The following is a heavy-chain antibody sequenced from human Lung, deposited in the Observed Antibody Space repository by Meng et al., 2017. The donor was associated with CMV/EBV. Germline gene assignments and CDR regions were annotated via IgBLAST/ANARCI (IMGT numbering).Heavy chain of an antibody. CDR1: GFSFSSYW. Sequence: GEXXKISCAASGFSFSSYWMHWVRQAPGRGLVWVAHINNDGSSTTYADPVKGRFTISRDNAKNTVFLQMHSLGVEDTAVYYCARDSIVVPGRIYYYAMDVGXHGNXVTVSS. D-gene: IGHD6-19*01. J-gene: IGHJ6*02. V-gene: IGHV3-74*01. CDR3: ARDSIVVPGRIYYYAMDV. CDR2: INNDGSST.